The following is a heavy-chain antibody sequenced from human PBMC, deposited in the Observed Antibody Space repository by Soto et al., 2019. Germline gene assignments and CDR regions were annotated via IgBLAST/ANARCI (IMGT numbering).Heavy chain of an antibody. Sequence: QVRLQESGPGLVKPSETLSLTCTVSGASISRYYWSWIRQSPGKGLEWIGYLYNTWSTIYNPSLKIRVTIAVGTSKNLFSLRMNSVTAADTAVYYCARDLWGYCVVDCYPLDVWGQGTTVTVSS. V-gene: IGHV4-59*01. J-gene: IGHJ6*02. CDR1: GASISRYY. CDR2: LYNTWST. D-gene: IGHD2-21*02. CDR3: ARDLWGYCVVDCYPLDV.